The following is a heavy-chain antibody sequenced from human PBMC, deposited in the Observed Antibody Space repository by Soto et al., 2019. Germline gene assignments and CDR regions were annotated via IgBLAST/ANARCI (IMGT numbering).Heavy chain of an antibody. D-gene: IGHD1-7*01. CDR3: ARDRTGTTFWFDP. J-gene: IGHJ5*02. Sequence: ASVKVSCKASGYTFTGYYMHWVRQAPGQGLEWMGWINPNSGGTNYAQRFQGRVTMTRDTSISTAYTELSRLRSDDTAVYYCARDRTGTTFWFDPWGQGTLVTVSS. CDR2: INPNSGGT. V-gene: IGHV1-2*02. CDR1: GYTFTGYY.